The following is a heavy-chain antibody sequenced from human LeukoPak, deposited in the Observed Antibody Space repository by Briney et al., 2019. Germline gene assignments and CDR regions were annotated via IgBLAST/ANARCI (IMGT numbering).Heavy chain of an antibody. V-gene: IGHV3-73*01. CDR2: IRSKANSYAT. J-gene: IGHJ4*02. Sequence: GGPLKLSCAASGLTFSGSAMPWFRQASGKGLEWVGRIRSKANSYATAYAASVKGRFTISRDDSKNTAYLQMNSLKTEDTAVYYCTSGFDYWGQGTLVTVSS. CDR1: GLTFSGSA. CDR3: TSGFDY.